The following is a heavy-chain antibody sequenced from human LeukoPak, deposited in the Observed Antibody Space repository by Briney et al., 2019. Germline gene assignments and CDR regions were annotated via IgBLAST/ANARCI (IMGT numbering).Heavy chain of an antibody. J-gene: IGHJ4*02. D-gene: IGHD3-10*01. CDR1: GYSFTSYW. V-gene: IGHV5-51*01. Sequence: GESLKISCRGSGYSFTSYWIGWVRQMPGKGLEWMGIIYPGDSDTRYSPSFQGQVTISADRSISTAYLQWSSLKASDTAIYYCARRLYGSGSFGDFWGQGTLVTVSS. CDR2: IYPGDSDT. CDR3: ARRLYGSGSFGDF.